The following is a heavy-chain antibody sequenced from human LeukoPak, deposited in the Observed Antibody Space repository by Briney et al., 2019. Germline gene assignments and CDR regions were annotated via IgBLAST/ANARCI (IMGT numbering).Heavy chain of an antibody. CDR2: IYSGGST. CDR3: ARDRRYYDSSGYSL. V-gene: IGHV3-53*01. Sequence: GGSLRLSCAASGFTVSSNYMSWVRQAPGKGLEWVSVIYSGGSTYYADSVKGRFTISRDNSKNMLYLQMNSLRAEDTAVYYCARDRRYYDSSGYSLWGQGTLVTVSS. J-gene: IGHJ4*02. CDR1: GFTVSSNY. D-gene: IGHD3-22*01.